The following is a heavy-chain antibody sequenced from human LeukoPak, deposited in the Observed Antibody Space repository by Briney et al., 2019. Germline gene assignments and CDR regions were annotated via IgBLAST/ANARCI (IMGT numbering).Heavy chain of an antibody. J-gene: IGHJ4*02. D-gene: IGHD6-13*01. CDR1: GFTFSSSA. V-gene: IGHV3-23*01. CDR2: ISGNGIST. Sequence: PGGSLRLSCAASGFTFSSSAMSWARQAPGKGLDWVASISGNGISTYYADSVKGRFTISRDNSQNTLYLQMNSLSAEDTAVYYCARDHRSSTWPFDYWGQGTLVTVSS. CDR3: ARDHRSSTWPFDY.